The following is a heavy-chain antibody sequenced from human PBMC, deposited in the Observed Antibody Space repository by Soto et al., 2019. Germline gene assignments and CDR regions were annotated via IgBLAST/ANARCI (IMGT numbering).Heavy chain of an antibody. J-gene: IGHJ5*02. V-gene: IGHV4-4*02. CDR3: ARHPSDFWFDP. Sequence: SETLSLTCAVSGGSISSSNWWTWVRQPPGKGLEWIGEIYYSGSTYYNPSLKSRVTVSVDTSKNQFSLKLSSVTAADTAVYYCARHPSDFWFDPWGQGTLVTVSS. CDR2: IYYSGST. CDR1: GGSISSSNW. D-gene: IGHD2-21*02.